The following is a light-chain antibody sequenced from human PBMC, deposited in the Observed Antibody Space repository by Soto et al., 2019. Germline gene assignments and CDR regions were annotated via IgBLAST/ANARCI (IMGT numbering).Light chain of an antibody. CDR1: SSDVGGYKY. CDR2: EVS. CDR3: SSYTSSSTLV. Sequence: QSVLTQPASVSGSPGQSITISCTGISSDVGGYKYVSWYQQHPGKAPKLMLYEVSDRPSGVSNRFSGSKSGNTASLTISGLQAEDEADYYCSSYTSSSTLVFGGGTQLTVL. V-gene: IGLV2-14*01. J-gene: IGLJ2*01.